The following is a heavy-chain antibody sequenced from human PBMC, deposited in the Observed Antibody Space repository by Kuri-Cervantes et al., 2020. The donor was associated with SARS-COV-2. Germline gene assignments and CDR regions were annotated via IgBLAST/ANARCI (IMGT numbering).Heavy chain of an antibody. Sequence: GSLRLSCTVSGGSISSYYWSWIRQPPGKGPEWIGYIYYSGSTNYNPSLKSRVTISVDTSKNQFSLKLSSVTAADTAVYYCARVKTIFGVAPFDYWGQGTLVTVSS. CDR2: IYYSGST. J-gene: IGHJ4*02. CDR1: GGSISSYY. V-gene: IGHV4-59*12. CDR3: ARVKTIFGVAPFDY. D-gene: IGHD3-3*01.